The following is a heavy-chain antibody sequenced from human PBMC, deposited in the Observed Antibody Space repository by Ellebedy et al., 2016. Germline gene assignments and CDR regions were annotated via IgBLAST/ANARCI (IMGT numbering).Heavy chain of an antibody. Sequence: GEPLKISXKGSGYTFTNDWIGWVRQMPGKGLELMGIINPADSETRYSPPFQGQVTISVDKSINTAYLQWSDLKASDTAMYYCARQGCSGSSCHTVDHWGQGTLVTVSS. CDR1: GYTFTNDW. CDR3: ARQGCSGSSCHTVDH. J-gene: IGHJ4*02. CDR2: INPADSET. V-gene: IGHV5-51*01. D-gene: IGHD2-15*01.